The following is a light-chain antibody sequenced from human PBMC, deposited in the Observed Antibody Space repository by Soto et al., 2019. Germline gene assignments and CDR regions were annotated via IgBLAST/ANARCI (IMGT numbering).Light chain of an antibody. CDR3: CSYAGSSSYV. CDR1: SSDVGSYNV. Sequence: QSVLTQPASVSGSPGQSITISCTGTSSDVGSYNVVSWYQQHPGKAPKLMIYEVSKRPSGVSNRFSGSKSGNTASLTISGLQAEDEGDYYCCSYAGSSSYVFGTGTKLTVL. CDR2: EVS. V-gene: IGLV2-23*02. J-gene: IGLJ1*01.